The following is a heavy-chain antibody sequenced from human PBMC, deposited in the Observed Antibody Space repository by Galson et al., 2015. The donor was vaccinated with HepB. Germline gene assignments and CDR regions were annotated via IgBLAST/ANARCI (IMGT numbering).Heavy chain of an antibody. J-gene: IGHJ6*03. Sequence: SETLSLTCTVSGGSISSYYWSWIRQPPGKGLEWIGYIYDSVITNYDPSLKSRLTISLDTSKNQFSLKLSSVTAADTALYYCARGLGDSRGYPFHYYYMDVWGKGTTVAVSS. CDR3: ARGLGDSRGYPFHYYYMDV. V-gene: IGHV4-59*01. D-gene: IGHD3-22*01. CDR2: IYDSVIT. CDR1: GGSISSYY.